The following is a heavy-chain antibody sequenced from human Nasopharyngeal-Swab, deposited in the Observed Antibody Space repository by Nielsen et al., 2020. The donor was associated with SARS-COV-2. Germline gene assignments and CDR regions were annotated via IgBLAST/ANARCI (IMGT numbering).Heavy chain of an antibody. CDR3: AKEPQKYSSGWYYFDY. D-gene: IGHD6-19*01. CDR2: ISGSGGST. Sequence: GESLKISCAASGFTFSSYAMSWVRQAPGKGLEWVSAISGSGGSTYYADSVKGRFTISRDNSKNTLYLQMNSLRAEDTAVYYCAKEPQKYSSGWYYFDYWGQGTLVTVSS. J-gene: IGHJ4*02. V-gene: IGHV3-23*01. CDR1: GFTFSSYA.